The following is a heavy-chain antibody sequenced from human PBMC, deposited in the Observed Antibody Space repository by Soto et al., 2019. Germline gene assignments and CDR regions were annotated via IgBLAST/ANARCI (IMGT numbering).Heavy chain of an antibody. CDR2: VYSHVAT. J-gene: IGHJ6*02. V-gene: IGHV3-53*01. CDR3: TTAPRVGV. Sequence: EVHLVESGGGLIQPGGSLRLSCAASGFTVGNNYMTWVRQAPGKGLEWVSLVYSHVATYYADSVKGLFTISRDSSKNTFYLQLNSLRAEDTAMYYCTTAPRVGVWGQGTTVTVSS. CDR1: GFTVGNNY. D-gene: IGHD3-10*01.